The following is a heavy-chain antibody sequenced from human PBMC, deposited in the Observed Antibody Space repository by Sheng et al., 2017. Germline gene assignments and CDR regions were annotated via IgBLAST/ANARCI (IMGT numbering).Heavy chain of an antibody. CDR1: GFTFSTYA. Sequence: EVQLVESGGGLVQPGGSLRLSCSASGFTFSTYAMHWVRQAPGKGLEYVSSINSDGGSTYYVDSVKGRFTISRDNSKNTLYLQMSSLRAEDTAVYYCVKDYGGSPGRRYWFDYVGPGNPGHRLL. J-gene: IGHJ4*02. CDR3: VKDYGGSPGRRYWFDY. CDR2: INSDGGST. D-gene: IGHD2-15*01. V-gene: IGHV3-64D*09.